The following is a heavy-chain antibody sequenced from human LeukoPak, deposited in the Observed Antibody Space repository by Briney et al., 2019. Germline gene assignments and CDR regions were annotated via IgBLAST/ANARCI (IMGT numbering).Heavy chain of an antibody. V-gene: IGHV3-48*01. CDR3: ARDSDGFIDV. CDR1: GFTLSRYS. Sequence: GGSLRLYCAASGFTLSRYSMNWVRQAPGKGLEWVSYISSSSSTIYYADSVKGRFTIPRDNAKNSLYLQMNSRRAEDTAVYYCARDSDGFIDVWGRETTVTVSS. J-gene: IGHJ6*03. D-gene: IGHD6-25*01. CDR2: ISSSSSTI.